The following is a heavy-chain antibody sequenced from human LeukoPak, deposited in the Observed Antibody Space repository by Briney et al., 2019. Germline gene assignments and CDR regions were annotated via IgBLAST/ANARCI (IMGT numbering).Heavy chain of an antibody. CDR2: IYSSGSA. CDR1: GASINNNF. V-gene: IGHV4-59*08. J-gene: IGHJ4*01. Sequence: ASETLSLTCTVSGASINNNFWAWIRQPPGKGLEWIGYIYSSGSANYNPSLKSRVIISGDTSKNQISLNLTSVTAADTAVYFCARHRDYYDTWGHGTLVTVSS. D-gene: IGHD3-22*01. CDR3: ARHRDYYDT.